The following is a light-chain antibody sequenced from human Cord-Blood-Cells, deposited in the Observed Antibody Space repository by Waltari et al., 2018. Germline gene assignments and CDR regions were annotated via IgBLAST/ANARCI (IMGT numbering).Light chain of an antibody. CDR2: DVS. CDR1: SSDVGGYNY. CDR3: SSYTSSSFWV. Sequence: QSALTQPASVSGSPGQSITFSCTGTSSDVGGYNYVSWYQQHPGKAPKLMIYDVSNRPSGVSNRFSGSKSGNTASLTISGLQAEDEADYYCSSYTSSSFWVFGGGTKLTVL. J-gene: IGLJ3*02. V-gene: IGLV2-14*01.